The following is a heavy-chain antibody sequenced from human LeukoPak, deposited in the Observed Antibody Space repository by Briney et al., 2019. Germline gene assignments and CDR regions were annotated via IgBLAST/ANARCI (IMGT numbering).Heavy chain of an antibody. V-gene: IGHV3-30*18. Sequence: GGSLRLSCAASGFTFSNYGMHWVRQAPGKGVEWVAVMSSDGSNKYHADSVKGRFTISRDNSENTLYLQMNRLRPEDTAVYYCAKDLGSTGAYYYYGMDVWGQGTTVTVSS. J-gene: IGHJ6*02. CDR1: GFTFSNYG. D-gene: IGHD2-2*01. CDR2: MSSDGSNK. CDR3: AKDLGSTGAYYYYGMDV.